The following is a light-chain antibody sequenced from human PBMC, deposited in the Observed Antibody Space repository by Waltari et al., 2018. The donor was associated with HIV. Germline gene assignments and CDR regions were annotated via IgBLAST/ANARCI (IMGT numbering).Light chain of an antibody. CDR1: SSNIRAGYD. J-gene: IGLJ2*01. Sequence: QSVLTQPPSVSGAPGPRVTISSTGRSSNIRAGYDVHWYQPLPRTAPKLLIYGNSNRPSGVPDRFSGSKSGTSASLAITGLQAEDEADYYCQSYDSSLSGYVVFGGGTKLTVL. CDR2: GNS. V-gene: IGLV1-40*01. CDR3: QSYDSSLSGYVV.